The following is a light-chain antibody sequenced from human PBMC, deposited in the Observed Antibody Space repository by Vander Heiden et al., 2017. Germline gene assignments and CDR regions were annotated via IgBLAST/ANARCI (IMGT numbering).Light chain of an antibody. CDR2: GAS. Sequence: EIVMTQSPATLSVSPGERATLSCRARQSVSSNLAWYQQKPGQAPRLLIYGASTRATGIPARFSGSGSGTEFTLTISSLQSEDFAVYYCQQYNNWPPFTFGHGTKVDIK. CDR1: QSVSSN. J-gene: IGKJ3*01. CDR3: QQYNNWPPFT. V-gene: IGKV3-15*01.